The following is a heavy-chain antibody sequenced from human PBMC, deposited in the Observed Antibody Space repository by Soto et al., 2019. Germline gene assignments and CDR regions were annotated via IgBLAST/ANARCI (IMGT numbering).Heavy chain of an antibody. D-gene: IGHD2-15*01. J-gene: IGHJ6*02. CDR3: AKLDEGGLQYAYYAMDV. Sequence: GGSLRLSCVASGFTFSNYGMHWVRQAPGKGLEWVAVISYDGSNKYYADSVKGRFTISRDNSKNTLYLQMTSLRTEDTALYYCAKLDEGGLQYAYYAMDVWGQGTTVTVS. CDR1: GFTFSNYG. V-gene: IGHV3-30*18. CDR2: ISYDGSNK.